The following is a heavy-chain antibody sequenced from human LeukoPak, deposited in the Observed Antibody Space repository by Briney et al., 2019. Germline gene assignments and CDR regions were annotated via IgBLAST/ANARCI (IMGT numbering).Heavy chain of an antibody. Sequence: GGSLRLSCAASGFTFSSYAMNWVRQAPGKGLEWVSAISGSGGNTYYADSVKGRFTISRDNSKNTLYLQMNSLRAEDTAVYYCAKDRGSYAEYFQHWGQGTLVTVSS. J-gene: IGHJ1*01. CDR3: AKDRGSYAEYFQH. D-gene: IGHD1-26*01. CDR2: ISGSGGNT. CDR1: GFTFSSYA. V-gene: IGHV3-23*01.